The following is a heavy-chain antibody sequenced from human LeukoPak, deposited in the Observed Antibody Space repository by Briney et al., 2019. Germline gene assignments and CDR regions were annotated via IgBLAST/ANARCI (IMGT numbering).Heavy chain of an antibody. Sequence: PSQTLSLTCTVSGGSISSGDYYWSWIRQPPGKGLEWIGYIYYSGSTYYNPSLKSRVTISVDTSKNQFSLKLSSVTAADTAVYYCARGGVVVPAAIDYWGQGTLVTVSS. CDR1: GGSISSGDYY. J-gene: IGHJ4*02. D-gene: IGHD2-2*01. CDR2: IYYSGST. CDR3: ARGGVVVPAAIDY. V-gene: IGHV4-30-4*01.